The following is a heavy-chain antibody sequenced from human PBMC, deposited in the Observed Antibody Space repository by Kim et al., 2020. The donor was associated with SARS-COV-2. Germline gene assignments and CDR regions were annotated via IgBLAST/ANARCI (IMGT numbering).Heavy chain of an antibody. CDR3: ARDSFSGGSGY. D-gene: IGHD3-10*01. J-gene: IGHJ4*02. V-gene: IGHV4-39*07. Sequence: SETLSLTCTVSGGSISSSSYYWGWIRQPPGKGLEWIGSIYYSGSTYYNPSLKSRVTISVDTSKNQFSLKLSSVTAADTAVYYCARDSFSGGSGYWGQGTLVTVSS. CDR1: GGSISSSSYY. CDR2: IYYSGST.